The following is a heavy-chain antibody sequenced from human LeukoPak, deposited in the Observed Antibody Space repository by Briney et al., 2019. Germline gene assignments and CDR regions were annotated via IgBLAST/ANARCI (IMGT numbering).Heavy chain of an antibody. CDR3: ASDSGRSFGDIDF. Sequence: ASVKVSCKASGDTFTGHFIHWIRQAPGQGLEWMGRIDPKSGATNSAQAFQGRVTMTMDTSIITAYLELSRLRSDDTAVHYCASDSGRSFGDIDFWGQGALVTVSS. CDR2: IDPKSGAT. CDR1: GDTFTGHF. D-gene: IGHD5-18*01. V-gene: IGHV1-2*06. J-gene: IGHJ4*02.